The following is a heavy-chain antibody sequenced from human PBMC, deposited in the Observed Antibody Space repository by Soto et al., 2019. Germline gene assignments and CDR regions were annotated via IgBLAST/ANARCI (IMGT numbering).Heavy chain of an antibody. D-gene: IGHD6-6*01. CDR1: GFTFTDYA. CDR3: AKASSKISPDY. J-gene: IGHJ4*02. Sequence: EVQLVESGGGLVQPGGSLRLSCAASGFTFTDYAMNWVRQAPGKGLEWVSSISGNASSTFYAGSVKGRFTISRDNSRNTVSLQMNSMSAEDTAVYYCAKASSKISPDYWGEGTIGSVAS. V-gene: IGHV3-23*04. CDR2: ISGNASST.